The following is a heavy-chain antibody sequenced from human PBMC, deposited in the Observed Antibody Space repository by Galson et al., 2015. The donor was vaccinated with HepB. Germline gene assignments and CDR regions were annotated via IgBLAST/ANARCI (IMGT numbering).Heavy chain of an antibody. Sequence: SVKVSCKASGYTFTGYYMHWVRQAPGQGLEWMGWINPNSGGTNYAQKFQGWVTMTRDTSISTAYMELSRLRSDDTAVYYCARGSALAVAGLYYYYYYGMDVWGQGTTVTVSS. CDR3: ARGSALAVAGLYYYYYYGMDV. V-gene: IGHV1-2*04. CDR1: GYTFTGYY. D-gene: IGHD6-19*01. J-gene: IGHJ6*02. CDR2: INPNSGGT.